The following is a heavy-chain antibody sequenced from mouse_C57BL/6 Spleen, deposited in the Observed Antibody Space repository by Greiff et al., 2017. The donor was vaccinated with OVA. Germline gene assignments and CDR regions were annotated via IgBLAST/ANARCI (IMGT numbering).Heavy chain of an antibody. D-gene: IGHD2-4*01. Sequence: QVQLQQPGAELVKPGASVKLSCKASGYTFTSYWMHWVKQRPGRGLEWIGRIDPNSGGTKYNEKFKSKATLTVDKPSSNDYMQLSSLQSEDSAVYYCAIREYDYDGTYFDYWGQGTTLTVSS. CDR2: IDPNSGGT. CDR3: AIREYDYDGTYFDY. V-gene: IGHV1-72*01. J-gene: IGHJ2*01. CDR1: GYTFTSYW.